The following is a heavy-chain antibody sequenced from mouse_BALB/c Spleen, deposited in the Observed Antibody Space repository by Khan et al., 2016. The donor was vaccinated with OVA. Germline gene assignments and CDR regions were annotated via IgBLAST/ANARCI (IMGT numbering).Heavy chain of an antibody. V-gene: IGHV5-4*02. D-gene: IGHD1-2*01. CDR2: VSDGGNDT. CDR3: TRGGYGSGFAY. J-gene: IGHJ3*01. Sequence: EVQLVESGGGLVKPGGSLKLSCAASGLTFSDYYMYWVRQTREKRLEWVATVSDGGNDTSYPDSVKGRFTISRDNAKNNLYLQMNSLKSEDTAMYYCTRGGYGSGFAYWGQGTLVTVSA. CDR1: GLTFSDYY.